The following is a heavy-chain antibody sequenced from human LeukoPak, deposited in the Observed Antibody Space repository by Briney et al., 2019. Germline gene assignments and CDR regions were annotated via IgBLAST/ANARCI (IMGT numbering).Heavy chain of an antibody. Sequence: GGSLRLSCAASGFTFSSYSMNWVRQAPGKGLEWVSSISSSSSYIYYADSVKGRFTISRDNAKNSLYLQMNSLRAEDTAVYYCARSVRYCTSGVCYQGMDVWGQGTTVTVSS. CDR2: ISSSSSYI. V-gene: IGHV3-21*01. D-gene: IGHD2-8*01. CDR1: GFTFSSYS. CDR3: ARSVRYCTSGVCYQGMDV. J-gene: IGHJ6*02.